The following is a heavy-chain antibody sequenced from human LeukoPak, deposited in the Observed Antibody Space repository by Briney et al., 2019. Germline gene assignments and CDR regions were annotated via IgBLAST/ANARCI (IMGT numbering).Heavy chain of an antibody. CDR1: GGTFSSYA. J-gene: IGHJ4*02. Sequence: SVKASCKASGGTFSSYAISWVRQAPGQGLEWMGGIIPIFGTANYAQKFQGRVTITADESTSTAYMELSSLRSEDTAVYYCASALKYSSSWHADNSYWGQGTLVTVSS. V-gene: IGHV1-69*01. D-gene: IGHD6-13*01. CDR3: ASALKYSSSWHADNSY. CDR2: IIPIFGTA.